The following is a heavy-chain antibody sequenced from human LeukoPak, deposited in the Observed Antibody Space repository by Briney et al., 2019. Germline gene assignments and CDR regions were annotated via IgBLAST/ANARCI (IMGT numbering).Heavy chain of an antibody. Sequence: PGGSLRLSCATSGFTFSNFAIHWVRQAPGKGLEWVAVISYDGTNNYYADSVKGRFTISRDNSKNTLYLQMNSLRAEDTAVYYCAKEFPYYYDTSGYYQDSWGQGTLVTVSS. J-gene: IGHJ4*02. D-gene: IGHD3-22*01. CDR2: ISYDGTNN. CDR3: AKEFPYYYDTSGYYQDS. CDR1: GFTFSNFA. V-gene: IGHV3-30*04.